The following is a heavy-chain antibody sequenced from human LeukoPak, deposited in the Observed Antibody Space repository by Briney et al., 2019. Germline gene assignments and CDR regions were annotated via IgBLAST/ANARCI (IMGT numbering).Heavy chain of an antibody. J-gene: IGHJ6*03. CDR2: INPSGGST. CDR3: ARDQEQQLVPPHYYYYMDV. CDR1: GYTFTSYY. Sequence: GASVKVSCEASGYTFTSYYMHWVRQASGQGLEWMGIINPSGGSTSYAQKFQGRVTMTRDTSTSTVYMELSSLRSEDTAVYYCARDQEQQLVPPHYYYYMDVWGKGTTVTVSS. D-gene: IGHD6-13*01. V-gene: IGHV1-46*01.